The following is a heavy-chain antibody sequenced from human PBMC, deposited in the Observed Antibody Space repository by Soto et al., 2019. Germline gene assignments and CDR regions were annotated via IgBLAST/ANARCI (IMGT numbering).Heavy chain of an antibody. J-gene: IGHJ6*02. D-gene: IGHD3-3*01. CDR3: AKDLLYYNFWSGYYSSYGMDV. V-gene: IGHV3-23*01. CDR1: GFTFSSYA. Sequence: GGSLRLSCAAPGFTFSSYAMSWVRQAPGKGLEWVSAISGSGGSTYYADSVKGRFTISRDNSKNTLYLQMNSLRAEDTAVYYCAKDLLYYNFWSGYYSSYGMDVWGQGTTVTVSS. CDR2: ISGSGGST.